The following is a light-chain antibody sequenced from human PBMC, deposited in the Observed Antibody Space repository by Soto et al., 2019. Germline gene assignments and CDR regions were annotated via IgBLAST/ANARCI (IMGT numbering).Light chain of an antibody. CDR1: SSDIGTYNY. J-gene: IGLJ3*02. Sequence: QSVLTQPASVSGSLGQSITISCTGTSSDIGTYNYVSWYQEHPGKAPKLMVYEVSNRPSGVSNRFSASKSGNTASLTISGLQAEDEADYYCSSYASSSSLVFGGGTKLTVL. V-gene: IGLV2-14*01. CDR2: EVS. CDR3: SSYASSSSLV.